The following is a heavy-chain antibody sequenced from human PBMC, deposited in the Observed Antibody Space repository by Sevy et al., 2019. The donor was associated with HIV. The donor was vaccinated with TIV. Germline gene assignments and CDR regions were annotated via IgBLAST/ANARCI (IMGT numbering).Heavy chain of an antibody. D-gene: IGHD3-10*01. CDR3: ARRYSCSGSYRGLKRGFYYYYAMDL. CDR2: ISSDGSNK. Sequence: GGSLRLSCAASGFTFSTYTLHWVRQAPGKGLEWLAVISSDGSNKYYTDSVKGRFTISRDNSKNTLYLQMNSLRAEDTAGYYCARRYSCSGSYRGLKRGFYYYYAMDLWGQGTTVTVSS. J-gene: IGHJ6*02. V-gene: IGHV3-30*04. CDR1: GFTFSTYT.